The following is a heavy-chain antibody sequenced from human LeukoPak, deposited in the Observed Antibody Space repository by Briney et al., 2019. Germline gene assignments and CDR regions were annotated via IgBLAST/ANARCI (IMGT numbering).Heavy chain of an antibody. CDR2: VDPEDGET. Sequence: ASVKISCKVSGYTFTDYYMHWVQQAPGKGLEWMGLVDPEDGETIYAEKFQGRVTITADTSIDTTYMELSRLRSGDTAVYYCARVLAAAGILNDFWGQRPRVTVSS. CDR1: GYTFTDYY. D-gene: IGHD6-13*01. J-gene: IGHJ4*02. V-gene: IGHV1-69-2*01. CDR3: ARVLAAAGILNDF.